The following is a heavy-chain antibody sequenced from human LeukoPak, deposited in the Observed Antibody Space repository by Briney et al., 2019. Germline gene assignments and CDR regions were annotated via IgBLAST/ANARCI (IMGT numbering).Heavy chain of an antibody. J-gene: IGHJ4*02. CDR3: VRDPRGDGSSTFGY. CDR2: IASDGYNK. Sequence: GRSLRLSCTASGFTFRTHSMHWVRQAPGKGLEWVAVIASDGYNKYYVDSVKGRFTISRDNAKNTLYLQMNSLSAEDTGLYYCVRDPRGDGSSTFGYWGQGTLVTVSS. D-gene: IGHD1-26*01. CDR1: GFTFRTHS. V-gene: IGHV3-30*03.